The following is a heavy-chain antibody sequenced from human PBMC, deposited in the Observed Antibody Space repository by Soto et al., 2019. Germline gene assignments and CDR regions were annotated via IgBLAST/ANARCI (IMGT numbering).Heavy chain of an antibody. CDR3: ARDQVDTAMVPKIDY. V-gene: IGHV3-33*01. J-gene: IGHJ4*02. CDR1: GFTFSSYG. D-gene: IGHD5-18*01. Sequence: GGSLRLSCAASGFTFSSYGMHWVRQAPGKGLEWVAVIWYDGSNKYYADSVKGRFTISRDNSKNTLYLQMNSLRAEDTAVYYCARDQVDTAMVPKIDYWGQGTLVTVSS. CDR2: IWYDGSNK.